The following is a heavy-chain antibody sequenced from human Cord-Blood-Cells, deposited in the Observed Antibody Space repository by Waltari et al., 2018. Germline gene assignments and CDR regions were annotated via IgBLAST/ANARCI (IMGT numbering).Heavy chain of an antibody. CDR2: ISGSGGST. Sequence: EVQLLASGGGLVQPGGSLRLSCAASGLTFSSYAMSWVRQAPGKGLRWVSAISGSGGSTYSAASVKGRFTISRDNSKNTLYLQMNSLRAEDTAVYYCAKEIGRSVQGGYWGQGTLVTVSS. CDR1: GLTFSSYA. J-gene: IGHJ4*02. D-gene: IGHD1-1*01. CDR3: AKEIGRSVQGGY. V-gene: IGHV3-23*01.